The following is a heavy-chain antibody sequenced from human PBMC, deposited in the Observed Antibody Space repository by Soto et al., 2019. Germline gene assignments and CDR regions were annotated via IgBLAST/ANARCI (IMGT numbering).Heavy chain of an antibody. J-gene: IGHJ6*03. CDR2: INHSGST. V-gene: IGHV4-34*01. CDR3: ARDGFPLHYYVDA. CDR1: GGSFSGYY. Sequence: PSETLSLTCAVYGGSFSGYYWSWIRQPPGKGLEWIGEINHSGSTNYNPSLKSRVTISVDTSKNQFSLKLSSVTAADTAVYYCARDGFPLHYYVDAWGKGTTVTVSS.